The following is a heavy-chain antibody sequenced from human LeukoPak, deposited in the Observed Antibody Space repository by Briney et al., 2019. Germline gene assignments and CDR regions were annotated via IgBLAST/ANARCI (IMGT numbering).Heavy chain of an antibody. CDR1: GFSFSIYS. V-gene: IGHV3-48*04. CDR3: AIPPLSGTGSSRPLAGIGV. Sequence: GGSLRLSCAASGFSFSIYSLNWVRQAPGKGLEWVSYISHTGSTMSYADSVKGRFTISRDNAKNSLYLQMNSLRAEDTAVYYCAIPPLSGTGSSRPLAGIGVWGQGTTVTVSS. D-gene: IGHD3-10*01. CDR2: ISHTGSTM. J-gene: IGHJ6*02.